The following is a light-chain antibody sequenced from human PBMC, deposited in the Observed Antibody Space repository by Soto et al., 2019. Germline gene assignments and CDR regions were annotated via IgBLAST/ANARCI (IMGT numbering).Light chain of an antibody. V-gene: IGLV2-23*01. CDR2: EDS. CDR1: SSDVGSHNL. Sequence: QSALTQPASVSGSPGQSITISCTGTSSDVGSHNLVSWYQQHPGKAPKIIISEDSKRPSGISNRFSGSKSGNTASLTIYGLQAEDEADYYCCSYASGSTWVFGGGTQLTVL. J-gene: IGLJ3*02. CDR3: CSYASGSTWV.